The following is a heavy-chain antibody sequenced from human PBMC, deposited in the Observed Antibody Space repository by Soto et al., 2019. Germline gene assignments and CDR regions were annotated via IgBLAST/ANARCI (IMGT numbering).Heavy chain of an antibody. D-gene: IGHD5-18*01. CDR2: ITSTGDRA. CDR1: GFTFSSYA. J-gene: IGHJ4*02. Sequence: PGGSLRLSCAASGFTFSSYAMSWVRQAPGKGLEWVSSITSTGDRAYYAESVKGRFTVSRDNSKNTLYLQMNSLRAEDTAVYYCAKYYMVTRSPFDYWGQGTLVTVSS. V-gene: IGHV3-23*01. CDR3: AKYYMVTRSPFDY.